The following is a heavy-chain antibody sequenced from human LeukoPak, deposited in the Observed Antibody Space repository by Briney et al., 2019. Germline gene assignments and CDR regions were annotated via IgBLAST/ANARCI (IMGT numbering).Heavy chain of an antibody. D-gene: IGHD1-7*01. CDR3: ARVPYNWNYGWSDP. CDR2: IYYSGST. J-gene: IGHJ5*02. V-gene: IGHV4-39*01. Sequence: SETLSLTCTVSGGSISSSSYYWGWIRQPPGKGLEWIGSIYYSGSTYYNPSLKSRVTISVDTSKNQFSLKLSSVTAADTAVYYCARVPYNWNYGWSDPWGQGTPVTVSS. CDR1: GGSISSSSYY.